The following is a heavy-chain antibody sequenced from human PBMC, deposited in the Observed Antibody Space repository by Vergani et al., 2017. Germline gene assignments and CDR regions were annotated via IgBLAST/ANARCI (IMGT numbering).Heavy chain of an antibody. CDR3: AREPGGGPNVVPAAIVGRVYMDV. CDR1: GYTFTSYY. D-gene: IGHD2-2*02. V-gene: IGHV1-46*03. Sequence: QVQLVQSGAEVKKPGASVKVSCKASGYTFTSYYMHWVRQAPGQGLEWMGIINPSGGSTSYAQKFQGRVTMTRDTSTSTVYMELSSLRSEDTAVYYCAREPGGGPNVVPAAIVGRVYMDVWGKGTTVTVSS. J-gene: IGHJ6*03. CDR2: INPSGGST.